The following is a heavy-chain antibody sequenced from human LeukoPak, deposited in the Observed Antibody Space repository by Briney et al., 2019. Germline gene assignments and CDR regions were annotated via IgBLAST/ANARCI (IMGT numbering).Heavy chain of an antibody. CDR3: ARVGPNYYDSSGYLYY. V-gene: IGHV1-69*04. CDR2: IIPILGIA. J-gene: IGHJ4*02. Sequence: ASVKVSCKASGSTFSSYAISWVRQAPGQGLEWMGRIIPILGIANYAQKFQGRVTITADKSTSTAYMELSSLRSEDTAVYYCARVGPNYYDSSGYLYYWGRGTLVTVSS. D-gene: IGHD3-22*01. CDR1: GSTFSSYA.